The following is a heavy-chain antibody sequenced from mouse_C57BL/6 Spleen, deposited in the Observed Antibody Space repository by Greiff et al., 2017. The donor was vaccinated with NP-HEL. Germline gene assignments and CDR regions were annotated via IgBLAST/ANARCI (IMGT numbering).Heavy chain of an antibody. V-gene: IGHV5-4*01. J-gene: IGHJ2*01. D-gene: IGHD2-10*02. CDR1: GFTFSSYA. Sequence: DVKLQESGGGLVKPGGSLKLSCAASGFTFSSYAMSWVRQTPEKRLEWVATISDGGSYTYYPDNVKGRFTISRDNAKNNLYLQMSHLKSEDTAMYYCARDLVTTGYWGQGTTLTVSS. CDR2: ISDGGSYT. CDR3: ARDLVTTGY.